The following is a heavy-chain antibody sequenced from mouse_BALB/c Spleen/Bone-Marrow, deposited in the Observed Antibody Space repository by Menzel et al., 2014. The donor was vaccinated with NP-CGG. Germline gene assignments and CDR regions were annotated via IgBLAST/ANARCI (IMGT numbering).Heavy chain of an antibody. V-gene: IGHV7-3*02. Sequence: LVESGGGLGQPGGSLRLSCATSGFTFTDYYMSWVRQPPGKALEWLGFIRNKANGYTTEYSASVKGRFTTSRDNSQSILYLQMNTLRAEDSATYYCARDTVITTHWYFDVWGAGTTVTVSS. CDR2: IRNKANGYTT. J-gene: IGHJ1*01. CDR1: GFTFTDYY. D-gene: IGHD2-4*01. CDR3: ARDTVITTHWYFDV.